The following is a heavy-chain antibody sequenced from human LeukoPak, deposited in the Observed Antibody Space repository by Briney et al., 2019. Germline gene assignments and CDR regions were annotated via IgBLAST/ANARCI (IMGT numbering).Heavy chain of an antibody. CDR3: ARGMTLRYFDWLFMGSDAFDI. CDR1: GFSFSDYY. Sequence: GGSLRLSCAASGFSFSDYYMSWIRQAPGKGLEWLSCINTIGGSIYYADSVKGRFTISRDNAKNSLYLQMNSLRAEDTAVYYCARGMTLRYFDWLFMGSDAFDIWGQGTMVTVSS. V-gene: IGHV3-11*04. J-gene: IGHJ3*02. D-gene: IGHD3-9*01. CDR2: INTIGGSI.